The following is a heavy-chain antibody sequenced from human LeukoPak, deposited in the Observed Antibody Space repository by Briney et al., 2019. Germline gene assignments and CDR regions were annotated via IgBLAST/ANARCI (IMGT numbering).Heavy chain of an antibody. CDR1: GYTLTELS. J-gene: IGHJ4*02. D-gene: IGHD3-22*01. Sequence: ASVKVSCKVSGYTLTELSMHWVRQAPGKGLEWMGGFDPEDGETIYAQKFQGRVTMTEDTSTDTAYMELSSLRSEGTAVYYCATVSYYYDSSGYYFHYWGQGTLVTVSS. CDR2: FDPEDGET. V-gene: IGHV1-24*01. CDR3: ATVSYYYDSSGYYFHY.